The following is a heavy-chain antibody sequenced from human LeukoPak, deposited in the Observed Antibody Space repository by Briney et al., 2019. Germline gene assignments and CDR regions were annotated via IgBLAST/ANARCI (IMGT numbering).Heavy chain of an antibody. Sequence: ASETLSLTCAVYGGSFSGYYWSWIRQPPGKGLEWIGEINHSGSTYYNPSLKSRVTISVDTSKNQFSLKLSSVTAADTAVYYCARGVAVAVKVHPIDYWGQGTLVTVSS. CDR1: GGSFSGYY. CDR3: ARGVAVAVKVHPIDY. J-gene: IGHJ4*02. V-gene: IGHV4-34*01. D-gene: IGHD6-19*01. CDR2: INHSGST.